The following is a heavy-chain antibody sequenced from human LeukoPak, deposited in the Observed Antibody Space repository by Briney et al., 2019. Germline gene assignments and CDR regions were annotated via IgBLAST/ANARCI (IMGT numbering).Heavy chain of an antibody. CDR3: AKGSYRSGWYESDY. Sequence: PGGSLRLSCAASGFTFSSCAMTWVRQAPGKGLEWVSGISGSGGTTYSEDSVKGRFSITRYSSKNTLYLQMNSLRAKDTAVYYCAKGSYRSGWYESDYWDQGTLVTVSS. CDR1: GFTFSSCA. CDR2: ISGSGGTT. V-gene: IGHV3-23*01. D-gene: IGHD6-19*01. J-gene: IGHJ4*02.